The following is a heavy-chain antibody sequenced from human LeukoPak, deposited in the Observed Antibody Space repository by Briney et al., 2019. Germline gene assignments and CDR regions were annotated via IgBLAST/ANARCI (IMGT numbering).Heavy chain of an antibody. CDR2: IYYSGST. V-gene: IGHV4-39*01. CDR1: GGSVSSSTYY. D-gene: IGHD1-26*01. Sequence: SETLSLTCTVSGGSVSSSTYYWGWIRQPPGKGLEWIGSIYYSGSTYYNQSLKSRVTISVDTSKNQFSLKLSSVTAADTAVYHCARRRSGSYYEYSDWGQGTLVTVSS. CDR3: ARRRSGSYYEYSD. J-gene: IGHJ4*02.